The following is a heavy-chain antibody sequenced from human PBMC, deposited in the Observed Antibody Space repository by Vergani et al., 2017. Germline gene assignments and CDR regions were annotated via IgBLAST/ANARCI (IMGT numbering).Heavy chain of an antibody. Sequence: QVQLQQWGAGLLKPSETLSLTCAVYGGSFSGYYWSWIRQPPGKGLECIGEINHSGSTNYNPSLKSRVTISVDTSKNQFSLKLSSVTAADTAVYYCARGVGNYYDSSGYWGQGTLVTVSS. J-gene: IGHJ4*02. CDR2: INHSGST. V-gene: IGHV4-34*01. CDR1: GGSFSGYY. D-gene: IGHD3-22*01. CDR3: ARGVGNYYDSSGY.